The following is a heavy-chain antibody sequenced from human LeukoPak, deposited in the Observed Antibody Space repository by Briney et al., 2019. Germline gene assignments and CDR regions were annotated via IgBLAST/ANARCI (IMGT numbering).Heavy chain of an antibody. D-gene: IGHD5-18*01. J-gene: IGHJ4*02. CDR3: ANSRDTAMGFDY. CDR2: INPSGGST. V-gene: IGHV1-46*01. Sequence: GASVKVSCKASGYTFTGYYMHWVRQAPGQGLEWMGIINPSGGSTSYAQKFQGRVTMTRDTSTSTVYMELSSLRSEDTAVYYCANSRDTAMGFDYWGQGTLVTVSS. CDR1: GYTFTGYY.